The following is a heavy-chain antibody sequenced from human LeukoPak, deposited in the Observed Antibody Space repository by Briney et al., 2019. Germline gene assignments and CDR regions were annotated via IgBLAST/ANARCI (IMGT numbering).Heavy chain of an antibody. D-gene: IGHD6-13*01. Sequence: PGGSLRLSCAASGFTFSSYWMHWVRQAPGKGLVWVSRINSDGSSTSYADSVKGRFTISRDNAKNTLYLQMNSLRAEDTAVYYCARVEAAADYYYYGMDVWGQGTTVTVSS. CDR1: GFTFSSYW. CDR3: ARVEAAADYYYYGMDV. CDR2: INSDGSST. V-gene: IGHV3-74*01. J-gene: IGHJ6*02.